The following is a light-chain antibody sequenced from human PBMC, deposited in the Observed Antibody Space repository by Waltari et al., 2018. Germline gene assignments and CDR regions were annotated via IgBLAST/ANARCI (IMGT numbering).Light chain of an antibody. V-gene: IGLV2-14*03. CDR3: SSYTSSSPVL. Sequence: QSALTQPPSVSGSPGQSVTISCTGTSSDVDLYAPSSWYQQRPGKAPNLMIYDVTIRPPGVSSRFSGSKAGNTASLTILGLQAEDEADYYCSSYTSSSPVLFGGGTKLTVL. CDR1: SSDVDLYAP. CDR2: DVT. J-gene: IGLJ3*02.